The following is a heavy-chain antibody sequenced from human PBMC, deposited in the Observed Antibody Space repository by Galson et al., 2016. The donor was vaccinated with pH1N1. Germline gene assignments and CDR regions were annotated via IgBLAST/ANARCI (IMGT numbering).Heavy chain of an antibody. J-gene: IGHJ4*02. D-gene: IGHD4-17*01. Sequence: LRLSCAASGFTFSSFAMSWVRQAPGKGLEWIGYIYYSGSTYYNPSLKSRVTISVDTSKNQFSLKLSPVTAADTAVYYCARFAYGDYTRFFDYWGQGTLIAVTS. CDR3: ARFAYGDYTRFFDY. V-gene: IGHV4-30-4*08. CDR2: IYYSGST. CDR1: GFTFSSFA.